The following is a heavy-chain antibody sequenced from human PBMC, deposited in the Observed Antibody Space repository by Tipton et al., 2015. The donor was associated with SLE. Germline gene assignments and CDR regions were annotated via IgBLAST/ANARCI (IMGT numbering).Heavy chain of an antibody. CDR2: IYYSGST. V-gene: IGHV4-59*01. CDR3: ARVSCSSISCYVDF. D-gene: IGHD2-2*01. CDR1: GGSMSSYS. Sequence: TLSLTCTVSGGSMSSYSWSWIRQPPGKGLEWIGYIYYSGSTNYNPSLKSRVTISVDTSKKQFSLKLSSVTAADTAVYYCARVSCSSISCYVDFWGQGTLVTVSS. J-gene: IGHJ4*02.